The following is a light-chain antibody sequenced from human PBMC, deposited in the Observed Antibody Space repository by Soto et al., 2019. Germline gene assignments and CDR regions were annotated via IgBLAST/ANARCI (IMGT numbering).Light chain of an antibody. CDR2: GAS. V-gene: IGKV3-20*01. Sequence: EILMTQSPATLSVSPGERATLSCRASQSVGSYLAWYQQKPGQAPRLLIYGASNRAPGIPARFSGSGSGTDFTLTISRLEPEDFAVYYCQQYGSPTWTFGQGTKVDIK. J-gene: IGKJ1*01. CDR3: QQYGSPTWT. CDR1: QSVGSY.